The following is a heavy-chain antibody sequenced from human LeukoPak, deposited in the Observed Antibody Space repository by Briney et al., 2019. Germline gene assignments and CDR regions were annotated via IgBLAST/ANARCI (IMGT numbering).Heavy chain of an antibody. CDR2: IIVSSGTI. Sequence: XXCAXSGFTFSSYSXNWVRQAPGKGMXGVSYIIVSSGTIYYADSVKVRFTISRDNAKNSLYLQMNSLRAEDTAVYYCARGIIAVAAASDFWGQGTLVTVSS. CDR1: GFTFSSYS. V-gene: IGHV3-48*01. CDR3: ARGIIAVAAASDF. J-gene: IGHJ4*02. D-gene: IGHD6-19*01.